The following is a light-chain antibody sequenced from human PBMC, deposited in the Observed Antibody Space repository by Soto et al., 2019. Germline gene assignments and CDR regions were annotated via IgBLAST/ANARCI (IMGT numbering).Light chain of an antibody. V-gene: IGKV3-15*01. Sequence: EVVMTQSPVTLSVSPGERATLPCRASQSVRSNLAWYQQKPGQAPSLLIYGAFTRATGIPTRFSGTGSGTEFTLTISSLQSEDFALYYCQQYNDWPLTFGQGTKVDIK. CDR1: QSVRSN. CDR2: GAF. J-gene: IGKJ1*01. CDR3: QQYNDWPLT.